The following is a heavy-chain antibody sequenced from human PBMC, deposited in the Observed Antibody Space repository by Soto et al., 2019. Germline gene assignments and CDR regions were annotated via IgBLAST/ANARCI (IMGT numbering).Heavy chain of an antibody. CDR3: ASGDLYSSWI. V-gene: IGHV3-48*01. CDR1: GFTFSRYN. Sequence: GSLRLSCAASGFTFSRYNMNWVRQAPGKGLEWVSYISSSNSTIYYADSVXGXXXXXXXXXXXXXXXXXXXXXXXXXXVYYCASGDLYSSWIWGQGTLVTVSS. D-gene: IGHD6-6*01. CDR2: ISSSNSTI. J-gene: IGHJ4*02.